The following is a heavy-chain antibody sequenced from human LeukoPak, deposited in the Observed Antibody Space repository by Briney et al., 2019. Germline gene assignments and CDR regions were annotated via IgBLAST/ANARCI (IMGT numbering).Heavy chain of an antibody. J-gene: IGHJ6*02. CDR3: ARAMTVTVVVAANYHYYGMDV. CDR2: INPNSGGT. CDR1: GYTFTGYY. Sequence: ASVKVSCKASGYTFTGYYMHWVRQAPGQGLEWMGWINPNSGGTNYAQKFQGWVTMTRDTSISTAYMELSRLRSDDTAVYYCARAMTVTVVVAANYHYYGMDVWGQGTTVTVSS. V-gene: IGHV1-2*04. D-gene: IGHD2-15*01.